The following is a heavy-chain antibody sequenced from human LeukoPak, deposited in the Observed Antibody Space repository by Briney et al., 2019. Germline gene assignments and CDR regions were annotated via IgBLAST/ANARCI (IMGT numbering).Heavy chain of an antibody. D-gene: IGHD3-3*01. V-gene: IGHV3-23*01. Sequence: GGSLRLSCAASRFTFSSYAMSWVRQAPGKGLEWVSAISGSGGSTYYADSVKGRFTISRDNSKNTLYLQMNSLRAEDTAVYYCAKPGYDFWSGQYYFDYWGQGTLVTVSS. CDR3: AKPGYDFWSGQYYFDY. CDR1: RFTFSSYA. CDR2: ISGSGGST. J-gene: IGHJ4*02.